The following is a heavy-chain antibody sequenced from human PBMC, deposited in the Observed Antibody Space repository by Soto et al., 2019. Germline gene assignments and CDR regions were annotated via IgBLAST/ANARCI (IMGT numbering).Heavy chain of an antibody. J-gene: IGHJ4*02. CDR2: IYYSGST. CDR1: GGSISSGGYY. V-gene: IGHV4-31*03. CDR3: ARGFGEGHLRGGYYFDY. D-gene: IGHD3-10*01. Sequence: QVQLQESGPGLVKPSQTLSLTCTVSGGSISSGGYYWSWIRQHPGKGLEWIGYIYYSGSTYYNPSLKSRVTRSVDTSKNQFSLKLSSVTAADTAVYYCARGFGEGHLRGGYYFDYWGQGTLVTVSS.